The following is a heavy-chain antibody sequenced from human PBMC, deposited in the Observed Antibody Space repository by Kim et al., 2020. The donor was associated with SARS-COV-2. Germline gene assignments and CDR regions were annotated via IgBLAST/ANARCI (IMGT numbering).Heavy chain of an antibody. CDR1: GFTFSNAW. Sequence: GGSLRLSCAASGFTFSNAWMSWVRQAPGKGLEWLGRIKTKSDGETTDYAAPVRGRFTISRDDSKNTLYLQMNSLKTEDTAVYYCTTDLRWELPPSDYWGQGTLVTVSS. CDR3: TTDLRWELPPSDY. D-gene: IGHD1-26*01. V-gene: IGHV3-15*01. J-gene: IGHJ4*02. CDR2: IKTKSDGETT.